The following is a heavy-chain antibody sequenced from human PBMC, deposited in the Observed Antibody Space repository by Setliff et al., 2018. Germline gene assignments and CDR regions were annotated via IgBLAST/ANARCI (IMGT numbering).Heavy chain of an antibody. Sequence: SETLSLTCDVSGYSISSGYCWGWIRQPPGKGLEWIGSIWHSGSTHYNPSLKSRVTISVDTSKNEFSLKVSSVTAADTAVYYCARQAHDLKGGTTLFYWFDPWGQGTLVTVS. V-gene: IGHV4-38-2*01. D-gene: IGHD1-26*01. CDR3: ARQAHDLKGGTTLFYWFDP. J-gene: IGHJ5*02. CDR1: GYSISSGYC. CDR2: IWHSGST.